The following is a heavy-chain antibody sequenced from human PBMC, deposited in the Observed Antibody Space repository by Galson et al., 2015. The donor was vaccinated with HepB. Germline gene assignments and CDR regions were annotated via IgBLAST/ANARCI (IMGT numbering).Heavy chain of an antibody. CDR2: IVPIFNTP. CDR3: AREKATGTPYFFDY. J-gene: IGHJ4*02. CDR1: GGTFSNYA. D-gene: IGHD1-7*01. Sequence: SVKVSCKASGGTFSNYAISWVRQAPGQGLEWMGGIVPIFNTPSYAQKFQGRVTITADDSTSTAYMELSSLRSEDTAAYYCAREKATGTPYFFDYWGQGTLVTVSS. V-gene: IGHV1-69*13.